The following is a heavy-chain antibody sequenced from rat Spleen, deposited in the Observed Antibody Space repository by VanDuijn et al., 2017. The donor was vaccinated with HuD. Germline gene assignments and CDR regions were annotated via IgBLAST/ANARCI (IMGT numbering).Heavy chain of an antibody. CDR3: ARVGTRVSRFAY. Sequence: EVQLVESGGGLVQPGRSLKLSCAASGFTLSDYVMHWIRQAPTKGLEWVTSISPSGATTNYRDSVKGRFTISRDNARGTLYLQMDSLRSEDTATYSCARVGTRVSRFAYWGQGTLVTVSS. V-gene: IGHV5-19*01. D-gene: IGHD1-4*01. CDR2: ISPSGATT. CDR1: GFTLSDYV. J-gene: IGHJ3*01.